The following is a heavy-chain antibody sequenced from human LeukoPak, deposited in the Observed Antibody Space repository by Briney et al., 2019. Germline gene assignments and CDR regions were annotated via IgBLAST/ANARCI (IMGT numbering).Heavy chain of an antibody. CDR2: ISGSGGST. CDR3: AKEGDSSGYYSDAFDI. V-gene: IGHV3-23*01. CDR1: GFTFSSYA. Sequence: GGSLRLSCAASGFTFSSYAMSWVRQAPGQGLEWVAGISGSGGSTYYADYVKGRFPISRDNSKNTLYLQMNSLRAEDTAVYYCAKEGDSSGYYSDAFDIWGQGAMVTVSS. J-gene: IGHJ3*02. D-gene: IGHD3-22*01.